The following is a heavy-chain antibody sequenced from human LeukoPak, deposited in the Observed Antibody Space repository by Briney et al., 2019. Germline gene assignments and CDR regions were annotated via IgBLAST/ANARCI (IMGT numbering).Heavy chain of an antibody. CDR2: VYADGAT. V-gene: IGHV3-53*01. Sequence: SGGSLRLSCAASGFIVNTNYMNWVRQAPGKGLEWVSVVYADGATYYADSVKGRFTVSRDNSKNTLYLQMNGLRAEDTAVYFCARGGGYYGIGYWGQGTLVTVSS. CDR1: GFIVNTNY. CDR3: ARGGGYYGIGY. J-gene: IGHJ4*02. D-gene: IGHD4-17*01.